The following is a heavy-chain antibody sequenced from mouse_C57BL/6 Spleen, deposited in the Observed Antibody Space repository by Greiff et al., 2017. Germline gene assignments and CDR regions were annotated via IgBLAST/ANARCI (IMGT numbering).Heavy chain of an antibody. D-gene: IGHD2-4*01. CDR2: INPNNGGT. J-gene: IGHJ3*01. V-gene: IGHV1-18*01. CDR1: GYTFTDYN. Sequence: EVQLQQSGPELVKPGASVKIPCKASGYTFTDYNMDWVKQSHGKSLEWIGDINPNNGGTIYNQKFKGKATLTVDKSSSTAYMEHRSLTSENTAVYYCARPGYDYTWFAYWGQGTLVTVSA. CDR3: ARPGYDYTWFAY.